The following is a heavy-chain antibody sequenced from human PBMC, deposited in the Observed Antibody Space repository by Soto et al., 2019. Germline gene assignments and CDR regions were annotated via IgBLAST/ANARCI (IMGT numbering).Heavy chain of an antibody. CDR2: VYWTGST. D-gene: IGHD2-15*01. CDR3: ARSHYTYGLLIDY. CDR1: GDSITTNGYY. Sequence: PSETLSLTCSVSGDSITTNGYYWGWIRQPPGKGLQWIGHVYWTGSTFSPPSLPSRVFISVDTSKKEFPLRLTSVTAADSAVYYCARSHYTYGLLIDYWGPGTLVTVSS. J-gene: IGHJ4*02. V-gene: IGHV4-39*01.